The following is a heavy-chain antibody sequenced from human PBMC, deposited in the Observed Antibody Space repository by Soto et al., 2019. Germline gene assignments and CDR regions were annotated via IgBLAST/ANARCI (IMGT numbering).Heavy chain of an antibody. CDR1: GFTFSSYG. CDR3: VRGQGAYYYYMDV. V-gene: IGHV3-33*01. CDR2: IWYDGNNK. J-gene: IGHJ6*03. Sequence: PEGSLRLSCAASGFTFSSYGMHWVRQAPGKGLEWVAVIWYDGNNKYYTDSVKGRFTISRDNSKNTLYLQMNSLRAEDTAVYYCVRGQGAYYYYMDVWGTGTTVTVSS.